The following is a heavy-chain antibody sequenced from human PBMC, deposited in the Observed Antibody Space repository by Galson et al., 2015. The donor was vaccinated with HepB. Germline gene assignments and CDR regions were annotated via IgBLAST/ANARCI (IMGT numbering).Heavy chain of an antibody. Sequence: QSGAEVKKPGESLRISCTGSGYSFTSYWISWVRQMPGKGLEWMGRIDPSDSYTNYSPSFQGHVTISADKSISTAYLQWSSLKASDTAMYYCARRMRFLEWFPGPEPWGQGTLGTVSS. J-gene: IGHJ5*02. D-gene: IGHD3-3*01. CDR3: ARRMRFLEWFPGPEP. CDR1: GYSFTSYW. V-gene: IGHV5-10-1*01. CDR2: IDPSDSYT.